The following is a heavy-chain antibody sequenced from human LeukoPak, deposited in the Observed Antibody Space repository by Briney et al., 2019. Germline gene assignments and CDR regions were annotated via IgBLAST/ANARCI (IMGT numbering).Heavy chain of an antibody. V-gene: IGHV4-39*01. J-gene: IGHJ6*03. CDR3: ARQYGSGLLYYYYYYMDV. D-gene: IGHD3-10*01. CDR2: IYYNGST. Sequence: SETLSLTCTVSGGSISSSSYYWGWIRQPPGKGLEWIGSIYYNGSTYYNPSLKSRVTISVDTSKNQFSLKLSSVTAADTAVYYCARQYGSGLLYYYYYYMDVWGKGTTVTISS. CDR1: GGSISSSSYY.